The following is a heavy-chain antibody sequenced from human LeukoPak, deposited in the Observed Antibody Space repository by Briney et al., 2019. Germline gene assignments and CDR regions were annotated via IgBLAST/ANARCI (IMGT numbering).Heavy chain of an antibody. Sequence: PGGSLRLSCVASEFTFSSYGMHWVRQAPGKGLEWVAVISYDGSNKYYADSVKGRFTISRDNSKNTLYLQMNSLRAEDTAVYYCAKDLGGTNYYYYGMDVWGQGTTVTVSS. CDR1: EFTFSSYG. V-gene: IGHV3-30*18. CDR2: ISYDGSNK. CDR3: AKDLGGTNYYYYGMDV. D-gene: IGHD4-23*01. J-gene: IGHJ6*02.